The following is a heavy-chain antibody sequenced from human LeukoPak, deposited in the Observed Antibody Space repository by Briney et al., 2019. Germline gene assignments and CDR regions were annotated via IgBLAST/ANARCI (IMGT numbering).Heavy chain of an antibody. CDR1: GFTFSSYA. J-gene: IGHJ4*02. Sequence: GGSLRLSCAASGFTFSSYAMSWVRQAPGKGLEWVSAIGGSGGSTHYADSVKGRFTISRDNSKNTLYLQMNSLRAEDTAVYYCAKGVDVDTAINYWGQGTLVTVSS. V-gene: IGHV3-23*01. CDR2: IGGSGGST. CDR3: AKGVDVDTAINY. D-gene: IGHD5-18*01.